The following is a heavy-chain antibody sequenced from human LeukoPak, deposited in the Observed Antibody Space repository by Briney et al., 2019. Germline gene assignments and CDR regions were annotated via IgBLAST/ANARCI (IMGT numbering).Heavy chain of an antibody. CDR3: ARGYYDILPGLEY. CDR1: GFTFSNFG. V-gene: IGHV3-33*01. Sequence: GGSLRLSCAASGFTFSNFGMHWVRQAPGKGLEWVSFIWYDGSSKYYGDSVKGRFTISRDNSKNTLYLQMNSLRPEDTAVYFCARGYYDILPGLEYWGQGTLVTVSS. D-gene: IGHD3-9*01. J-gene: IGHJ4*02. CDR2: IWYDGSSK.